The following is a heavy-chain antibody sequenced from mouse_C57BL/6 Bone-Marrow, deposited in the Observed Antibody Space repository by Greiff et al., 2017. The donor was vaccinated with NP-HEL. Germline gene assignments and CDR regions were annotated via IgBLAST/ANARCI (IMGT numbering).Heavy chain of an antibody. V-gene: IGHV1-78*01. Sequence: QVQLQQPGAELVMPGASVKISCKVSGYTFTDHTIHWMKQRPEQGLEWIGYIYPRDGSTKYNEKFKGKATLTADKSSSTAYMQLNSLTSEDSAVYFCARDYYGSSSYYFDYWGQGTTLTVSS. J-gene: IGHJ2*01. CDR1: GYTFTDHT. D-gene: IGHD1-1*01. CDR2: IYPRDGST. CDR3: ARDYYGSSSYYFDY.